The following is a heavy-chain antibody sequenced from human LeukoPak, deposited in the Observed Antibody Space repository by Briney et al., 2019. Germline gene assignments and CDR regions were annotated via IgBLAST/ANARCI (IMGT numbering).Heavy chain of an antibody. V-gene: IGHV4-34*01. J-gene: IGHJ6*02. D-gene: IGHD3-10*01. Sequence: SETLSLTCAVYGGSFSGCYWSWIRQPPGKGLEWIGEINHSGSTNYNPSLKSRVTISVDTSKNQFSLKLSSVTAADTAVYYCARTPITMVRGAKGYYYGMDVWGQGTTVTVSS. CDR2: INHSGST. CDR1: GGSFSGCY. CDR3: ARTPITMVRGAKGYYYGMDV.